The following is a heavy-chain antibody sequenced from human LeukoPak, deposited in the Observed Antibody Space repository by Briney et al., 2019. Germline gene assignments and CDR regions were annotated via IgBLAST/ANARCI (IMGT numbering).Heavy chain of an antibody. D-gene: IGHD3-22*01. CDR3: ARVGSMIGHFDY. V-gene: IGHV4-38-2*02. J-gene: IGHJ4*02. Sequence: SETLSLTCIVSGYSITSGYYWGWIRQPPGKGLEGIGSIYHSGSNYYNPSLKSRVTISVDTSKNQFSLQLNSVTPEDTAVYYCARVGSMIGHFDYWGQGTLVTVSS. CDR2: IYHSGSN. CDR1: GYSITSGYY.